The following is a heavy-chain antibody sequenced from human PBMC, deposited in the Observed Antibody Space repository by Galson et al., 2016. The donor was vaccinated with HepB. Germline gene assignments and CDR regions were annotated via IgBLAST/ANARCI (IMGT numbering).Heavy chain of an antibody. CDR1: GLTVSSDL. V-gene: IGHV3-53*01. CDR2: FYNGGSI. Sequence: LRLSCAASGLTVSSDLMTWVRRPPGRGLELVSLFYNGGSIHYADSVKGRFTISRDNSKNTLYLHMSSLRVEDTAVYYCAGSSGSYYGPFDYWGQGTLLTVSS. D-gene: IGHD3-22*01. J-gene: IGHJ4*02. CDR3: AGSSGSYYGPFDY.